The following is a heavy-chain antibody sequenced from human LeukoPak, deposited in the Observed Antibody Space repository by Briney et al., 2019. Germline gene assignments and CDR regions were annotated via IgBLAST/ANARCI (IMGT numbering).Heavy chain of an antibody. CDR2: ISAYNGNT. CDR3: ARDYGSYYYGSGSYYG. D-gene: IGHD3-10*01. J-gene: IGHJ6*04. V-gene: IGHV1-18*01. CDR1: GYTFTSYG. Sequence: ASVKVSCKASGYTFTSYGISWVRQAPGQGLEWMGWISAYNGNTNYAQKLQGRVTMTTDTSTSTAYMELRSLRSDDTAVYYCARDYGSYYYGSGSYYGWGKGTTVTVSS.